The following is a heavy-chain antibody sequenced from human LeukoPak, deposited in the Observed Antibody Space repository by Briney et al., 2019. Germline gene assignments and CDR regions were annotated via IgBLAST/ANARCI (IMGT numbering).Heavy chain of an antibody. V-gene: IGHV1-69*04. CDR1: GGTFSSYA. J-gene: IGHJ6*02. Sequence: GASVKVSCKASGGTFSSYAINWVRQAPGQGLEWMGRIIPILGIANYAQKFQGRVTITADKSTSTAYMELSSLRSEDTAVYYCAREYCSSTSCYAGGSYYYYYYGMDVWGQGTLVTVSS. CDR2: IIPILGIA. CDR3: AREYCSSTSCYAGGSYYYYYYGMDV. D-gene: IGHD2-2*01.